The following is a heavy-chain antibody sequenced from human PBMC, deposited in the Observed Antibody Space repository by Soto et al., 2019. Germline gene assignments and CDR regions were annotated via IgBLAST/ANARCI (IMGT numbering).Heavy chain of an antibody. J-gene: IGHJ6*02. V-gene: IGHV6-1*01. CDR3: AGGVVQDYYYGMDV. Sequence: SQTLSLTCVISGDSVSSNSAAWNWIRQSPSGGLEWLGRTYYRSKWYNDYAVSVKSRITINPDTSKNQFSLQLNSVTPEDTAVYYCAGGVVQDYYYGMDVWGQGTTVTVSS. CDR2: TYYRSKWYN. D-gene: IGHD6-6*01. CDR1: GDSVSSNSAA.